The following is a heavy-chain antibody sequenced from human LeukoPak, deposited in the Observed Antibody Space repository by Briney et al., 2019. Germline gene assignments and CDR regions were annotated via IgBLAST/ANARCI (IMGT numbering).Heavy chain of an antibody. V-gene: IGHV4-38-2*02. D-gene: IGHD6-13*01. CDR2: IYHDGRI. CDR1: GYSITNGYY. J-gene: IGHJ4*02. CDR3: ARDVVAAAGTWDY. Sequence: SETLSLTCTVSGYSITNGYYWGWIRQPPGKGLEWIGSIYHDGRIDYNPSLKSRVTISRDTSNDQFSLKLSSVTAADTAMYYCARDVVAAAGTWDYWGQGTLVTVSS.